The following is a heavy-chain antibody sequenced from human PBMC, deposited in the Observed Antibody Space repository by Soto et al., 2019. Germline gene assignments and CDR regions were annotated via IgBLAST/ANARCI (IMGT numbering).Heavy chain of an antibody. V-gene: IGHV4-34*01. Sequence: QVQLQQWGAGLLKPSETLSLTCAVYGGSFSGYYWSWIRQPPGKGLEWIGEINHSGGTNYNPSLKSRVTISVDTSKNQFSLKLSSVTAADTAVYYCARGPCSGGSCYSDAFDIWGQGTMVTVSS. CDR3: ARGPCSGGSCYSDAFDI. CDR2: INHSGGT. D-gene: IGHD2-15*01. CDR1: GGSFSGYY. J-gene: IGHJ3*02.